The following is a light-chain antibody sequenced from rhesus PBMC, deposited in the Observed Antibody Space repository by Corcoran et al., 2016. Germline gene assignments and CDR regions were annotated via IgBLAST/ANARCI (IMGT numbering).Light chain of an antibody. V-gene: IGKV3-53*01. J-gene: IGKJ3*01. CDR3: QKYDYSPFT. CDR2: AAS. CDR1: QSVSTY. Sequence: QVILTQSPATLSLSPGDRATLSCRASQSVSTYLAWYQQKPGQAPRLLIYAASRRATGIPARFRGSGSGTEFTLTISSLEPEDFAVYFCQKYDYSPFTFGPGTKLDIK.